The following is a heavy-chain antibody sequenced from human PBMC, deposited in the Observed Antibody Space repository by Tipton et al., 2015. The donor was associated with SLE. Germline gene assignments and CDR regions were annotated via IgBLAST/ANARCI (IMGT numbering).Heavy chain of an antibody. V-gene: IGHV3-33*06. CDR3: AKDLSMVTTGVGSFDY. D-gene: IGHD4-23*01. J-gene: IGHJ4*02. Sequence: SLRLSCAASGFIFSTYGMEWVRQAPGKGLEWLAVIWHDGSKKFYADSVKGRFTISRDNSKNTLYLEMNGLRGEDAGVYYCAKDLSMVTTGVGSFDYWGQGTLVTVSS. CDR1: GFIFSTYG. CDR2: IWHDGSKK.